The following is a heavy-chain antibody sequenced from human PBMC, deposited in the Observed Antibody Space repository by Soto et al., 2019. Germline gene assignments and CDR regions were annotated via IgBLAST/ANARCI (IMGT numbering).Heavy chain of an antibody. V-gene: IGHV3-48*03. J-gene: IGHJ6*02. CDR1: GFSFSNYE. CDR3: ARDDGMDV. Sequence: EVQLVESGGGLVQPGGSLRLSCAASGFSFSNYEMNWDRQAPGTGLEWVSYISRSSGTIYYADSVKSRFTISSDNAKNSLYLQMNSLRAEDTAVYYCARDDGMDVRGQVTTVTVAS. CDR2: ISRSSGTI.